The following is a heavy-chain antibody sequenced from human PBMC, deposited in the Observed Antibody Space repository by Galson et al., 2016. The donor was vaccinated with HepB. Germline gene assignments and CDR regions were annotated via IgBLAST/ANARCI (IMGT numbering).Heavy chain of an antibody. J-gene: IGHJ6*02. D-gene: IGHD3-10*01. CDR1: GFSLNNYA. CDR3: AKDMGGQVYGSGSSIRYYYAMDV. CDR2: MSWNGAVS. Sequence: SLRLSCATSGFSLNNYAIRWVRQVPGEGLEWVAGMSWNGAVSGYADSVKGRFTMSRDMARNSLHLQMNSLRRDDTALYFCAKDMGGQVYGSGSSIRYYYAMDVWGQGTTVHVSS. V-gene: IGHV3-9*01.